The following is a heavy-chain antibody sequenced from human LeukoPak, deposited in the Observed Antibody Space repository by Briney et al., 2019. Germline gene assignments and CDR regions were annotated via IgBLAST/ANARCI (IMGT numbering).Heavy chain of an antibody. CDR2: INPSGGST. V-gene: IGHV1-46*01. CDR1: GCTFTSHY. Sequence: ASVKVSCKASGCTFTSHYMHWVRQAPGQGLEWMGIINPSGGSTSYAQKFQGRVTMTRDMSTSTVYMELSSLRSEDTAVYYCARGYGDYFSAFDIWGQGTMVTVSS. CDR3: ARGYGDYFSAFDI. J-gene: IGHJ3*02. D-gene: IGHD4-17*01.